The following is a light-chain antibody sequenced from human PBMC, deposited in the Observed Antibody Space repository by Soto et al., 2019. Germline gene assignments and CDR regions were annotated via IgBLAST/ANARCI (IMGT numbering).Light chain of an antibody. Sequence: DIQMTQSPSTLSASVGDRVTITCRASQSISSWLAWYQQKPGKAPKLLIYDASSLESGVPSRFRGSGSGTEFTLTLSSLQPDDFATYYCQQYNSYSGTVGQGTKVEIK. CDR1: QSISSW. CDR3: QQYNSYSGT. J-gene: IGKJ1*01. CDR2: DAS. V-gene: IGKV1-5*01.